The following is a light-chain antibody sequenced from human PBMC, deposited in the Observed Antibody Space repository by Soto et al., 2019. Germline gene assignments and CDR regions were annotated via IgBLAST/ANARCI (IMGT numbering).Light chain of an antibody. J-gene: IGKJ5*01. Sequence: EIVLTHSPGTLPLSPGERATLSCRASQTLSNSFIAWYQQKPGQAPRLLIYDTSSRATGVPDRYSASGSGTDFTLTISRLEPEDFAVFFCQQYGTSEIIFGQGTRLEIK. V-gene: IGKV3-20*01. CDR2: DTS. CDR3: QQYGTSEII. CDR1: QTLSNSF.